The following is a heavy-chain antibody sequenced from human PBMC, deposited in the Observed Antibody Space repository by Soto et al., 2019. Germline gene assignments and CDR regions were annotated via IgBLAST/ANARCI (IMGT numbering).Heavy chain of an antibody. Sequence: PSETLSLTCTVSGGSFSPNYWIWIRQPPGKGLEWIGHIYSSGKTDYNPSLETRVTMSIDTSMNQISLKLNSVTAADTAVYFCVRTFPPAPRVVLSHNWFVPWGPGTLVTVSS. CDR2: IYSSGKT. J-gene: IGHJ5*02. D-gene: IGHD2-2*01. CDR3: VRTFPPAPRVVLSHNWFVP. V-gene: IGHV4-59*01. CDR1: GGSFSPNY.